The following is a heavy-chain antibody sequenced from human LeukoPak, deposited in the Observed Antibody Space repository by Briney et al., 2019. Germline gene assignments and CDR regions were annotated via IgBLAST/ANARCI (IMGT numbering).Heavy chain of an antibody. Sequence: GASVKVSCKASGYTFTSYDINWVRQATGQELEWMGWMNPNSGNTGYAQKFQGRVTMTRNTSISTAYMELSSLRSEDTAVYYCARETVTSLGDWFDPWGQGTLVTVSS. D-gene: IGHD4-17*01. CDR3: ARETVTSLGDWFDP. V-gene: IGHV1-8*01. CDR2: MNPNSGNT. J-gene: IGHJ5*02. CDR1: GYTFTSYD.